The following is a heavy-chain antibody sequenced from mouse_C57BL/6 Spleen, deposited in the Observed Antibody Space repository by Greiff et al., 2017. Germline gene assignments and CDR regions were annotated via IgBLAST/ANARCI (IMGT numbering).Heavy chain of an antibody. Sequence: QVQLQQSGPELVKPGASVKISCKASGYAFSSSWMNWVKQRPGKGLEWIGRIYPGDGDTNYNGKFKGKATLTADKSSSTAYMQLSSLTSEDSAVYVCAIFRDYGSRGYYDVWGTGTTVTVSS. CDR1: GYAFSSSW. V-gene: IGHV1-82*01. CDR3: AIFRDYGSRGYYDV. J-gene: IGHJ1*03. D-gene: IGHD1-1*01. CDR2: IYPGDGDT.